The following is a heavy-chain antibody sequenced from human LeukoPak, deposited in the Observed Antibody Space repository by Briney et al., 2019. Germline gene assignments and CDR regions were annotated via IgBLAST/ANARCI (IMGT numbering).Heavy chain of an antibody. J-gene: IGHJ4*02. CDR2: INPSGGT. V-gene: IGHV1-46*01. D-gene: IGHD6-13*01. CDR1: GYTFSIYN. CDR3: AREGVAGTGLDY. Sequence: ASMKVSCKASGYTFSIYNMHWVRQAPGQGLEWMGIINPSGGTSYAQRLQGRIIMTRDTTTLYMELSSLRSEDTAVYYCAREGVAGTGLDYWGQGTLVTVSS.